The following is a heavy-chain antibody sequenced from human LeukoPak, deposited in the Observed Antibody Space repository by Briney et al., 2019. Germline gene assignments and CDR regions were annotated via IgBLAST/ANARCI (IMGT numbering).Heavy chain of an antibody. D-gene: IGHD3-16*01. Sequence: GGSLRLSCAASGFTFSIYGMSWVRQAPGKGLEWGSGISGSGGNAYYAEALTGRFTVSRDNSKNTLYLQMNSLRAEDTALYYCAKGGLRGGTYNDDFWGQGTLVTVSS. J-gene: IGHJ4*02. V-gene: IGHV3-23*01. CDR1: GFTFSIYG. CDR2: ISGSGGNA. CDR3: AKGGLRGGTYNDDF.